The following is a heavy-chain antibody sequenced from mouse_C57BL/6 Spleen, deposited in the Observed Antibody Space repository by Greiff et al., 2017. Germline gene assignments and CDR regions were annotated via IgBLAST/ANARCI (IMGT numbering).Heavy chain of an antibody. CDR3: ARWGFYEDYYAMDY. CDR1: GYAFSSYW. CDR2: IYPGDGDT. J-gene: IGHJ4*01. Sequence: LQQSGASVKISCKASGYAFSSYWMNWVKQRPGKGLEWIGQIYPGDGDTNYNGKFKGKATLTADKSSSTAYMQLSSLTSEDSAVYFCARWGFYEDYYAMDYWGQGTSVTVSS. V-gene: IGHV1-80*01. D-gene: IGHD2-12*01.